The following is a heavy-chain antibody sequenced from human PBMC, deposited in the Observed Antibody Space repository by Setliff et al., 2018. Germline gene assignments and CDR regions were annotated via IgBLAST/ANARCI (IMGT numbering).Heavy chain of an antibody. Sequence: SETLSLTCTVSGGSISSSSYYWGWIRQPPGKGLEWIGSIYYSGSTYYNPSLKNRVTISVDTSKNQFSLKLSSVTAADTAVYYCAREYYDFWSGIPNWFDPWGQGTLVTVSS. D-gene: IGHD3-3*01. CDR3: AREYYDFWSGIPNWFDP. CDR2: IYYSGST. J-gene: IGHJ5*02. CDR1: GGSISSSSYY. V-gene: IGHV4-39*01.